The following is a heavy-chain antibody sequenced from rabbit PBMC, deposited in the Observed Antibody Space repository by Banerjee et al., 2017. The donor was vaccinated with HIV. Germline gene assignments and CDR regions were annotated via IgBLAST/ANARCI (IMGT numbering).Heavy chain of an antibody. Sequence: QSLEESGGDLVKPGASLTLTCTASGVSFSSSYYMCWVRQAPGKGLEWIACIDTGSSGFTYFASWAKGRFTISKTSSTTVTLQMTSLTAADTATYFCARLGHADYPYAYGLKLWGQGTLVTVS. CDR3: ARLGHADYPYAYGLKL. CDR2: IDTGSSGFT. J-gene: IGHJ3*01. D-gene: IGHD6-1*01. CDR1: GVSFSSSYY. V-gene: IGHV1S40*01.